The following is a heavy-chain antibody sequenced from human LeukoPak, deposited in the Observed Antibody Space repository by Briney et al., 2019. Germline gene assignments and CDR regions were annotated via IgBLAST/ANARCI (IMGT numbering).Heavy chain of an antibody. J-gene: IGHJ4*02. CDR1: GFTFRSHG. CDR2: ISGSGDT. Sequence: PGGSLRLSCAASGFTFRSHGMSWVRQAPGKGLEWVSAISGSGDTYYADPVKGRFTISRDISKNTLYLQMNSLRAEDTAVYYCAHGGIYYLDYWGQGALVTVSS. CDR3: AHGGIYYLDY. D-gene: IGHD3-16*01. V-gene: IGHV3-23*01.